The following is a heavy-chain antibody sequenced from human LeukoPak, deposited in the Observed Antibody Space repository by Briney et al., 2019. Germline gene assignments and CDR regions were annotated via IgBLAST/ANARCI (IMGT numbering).Heavy chain of an antibody. J-gene: IGHJ6*02. V-gene: IGHV1-69*04. CDR2: IIPILGKA. CDR1: GGTFSSDG. CDR3: ARITMFRGVAPSGYDYGMDV. D-gene: IGHD3-10*01. Sequence: ASVKVSCKASGGTFSSDGISWVRQAPGQGLEWMGRIIPILGKANYAQKFQGRVTITADRSTSTAYMELSSLRSEDTAVYYCARITMFRGVAPSGYDYGMDVWGQGTTVTVSS.